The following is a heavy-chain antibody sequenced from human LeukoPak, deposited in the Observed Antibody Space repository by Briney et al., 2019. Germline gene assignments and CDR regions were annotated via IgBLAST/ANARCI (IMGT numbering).Heavy chain of an antibody. CDR3: ARDLGGYGSGSYILDY. Sequence: GGSLRLSCAASGFTFSSYAMHWVRQAPGKGLEWVAVISYDGSNKYYADSVKGRFTISRDNSKNTLYLQMNSLRAKDTAVYYCARDLGGYGSGSYILDYWGQGTLVTVSS. CDR1: GFTFSSYA. J-gene: IGHJ4*02. V-gene: IGHV3-30*04. CDR2: ISYDGSNK. D-gene: IGHD3-10*01.